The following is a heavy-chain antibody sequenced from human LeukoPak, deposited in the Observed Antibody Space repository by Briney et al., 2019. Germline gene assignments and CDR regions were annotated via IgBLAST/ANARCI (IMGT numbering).Heavy chain of an antibody. CDR3: ARTNWAWDYYGMDV. V-gene: IGHV4-59*08. J-gene: IGHJ6*02. CDR1: GGSISSYY. Sequence: PSETLSLTCTVSGGSISSYYWSWIRQPPGKGLEWIGYIYYSGSTNYNPSLKSRVTISVDTSKNQFSLKLSSVTAADTAVYYCARTNWAWDYYGMDVWGQGTTVTVSS. CDR2: IYYSGST. D-gene: IGHD7-27*01.